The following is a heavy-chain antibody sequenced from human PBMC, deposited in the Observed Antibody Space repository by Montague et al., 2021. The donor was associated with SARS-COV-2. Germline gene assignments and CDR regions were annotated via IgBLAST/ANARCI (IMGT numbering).Heavy chain of an antibody. CDR3: GKDICMFRGVVDY. CDR2: ITWNSGRI. Sequence: SLRLSCATSGFNFHEHAMHWVRQAPGKGLEWVSSITWNSGRIGYADSVQGRFTISRDNAKNSLYLQMNSLRAEDTALYYCGKDICMFRGVVDYWGQGTLVTVSS. J-gene: IGHJ4*02. D-gene: IGHD3-10*01. CDR1: GFNFHEHA. V-gene: IGHV3-9*01.